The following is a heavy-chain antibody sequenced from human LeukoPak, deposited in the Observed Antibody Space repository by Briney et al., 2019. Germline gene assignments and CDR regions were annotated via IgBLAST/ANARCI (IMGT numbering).Heavy chain of an antibody. CDR3: ARDDRSGYYYDY. V-gene: IGHV1-2*02. CDR1: GYTSTAYY. CDR2: INPHSGGT. Sequence: VASVKVSCKAPGYTSTAYYMHWVRPGPRQGLEWMGWINPHSGGTNYAQKLQGRVTMTRDTSISTAYMELNRLRSDDTAVYYCARDDRSGYYYDYWGQGTLVTVSS. J-gene: IGHJ4*02. D-gene: IGHD3-22*01.